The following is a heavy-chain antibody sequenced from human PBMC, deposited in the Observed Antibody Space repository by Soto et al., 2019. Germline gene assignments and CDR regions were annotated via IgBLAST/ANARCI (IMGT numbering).Heavy chain of an antibody. CDR1: GGSSSGSGDH. D-gene: IGHD4-17*01. J-gene: IGHJ4*01. CDR3: ETLTQYGDPNAGF. V-gene: IGHV4-39*02. Sequence: ASQTLSLTCSVAGGSSSGSGDHWGWIRQSPGKGLEWIGGLYYSGSPYYNPSLESRVTISVDTSKNHFSLKLTSMTAADTAVYYCETLTQYGDPNAGFRGHGILVPVSS. CDR2: LYYSGSP.